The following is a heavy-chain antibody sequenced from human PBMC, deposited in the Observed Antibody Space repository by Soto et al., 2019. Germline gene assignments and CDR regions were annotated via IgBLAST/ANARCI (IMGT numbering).Heavy chain of an antibody. V-gene: IGHV4-39*01. J-gene: IGHJ6*02. Sequence: SETLSLTCTVSGGSISSSSYYWGWIRQPPGKGLEWIGSIYYSGSTYYNTSLKSRVTISVDTSKNQLSPKLSSVTAADTAVYYCASTSGYSSSWYVPKKTLFYYYYGMDVWGQGTTVTVSS. D-gene: IGHD6-13*01. CDR1: GGSISSSSYY. CDR3: ASTSGYSSSWYVPKKTLFYYYYGMDV. CDR2: IYYSGST.